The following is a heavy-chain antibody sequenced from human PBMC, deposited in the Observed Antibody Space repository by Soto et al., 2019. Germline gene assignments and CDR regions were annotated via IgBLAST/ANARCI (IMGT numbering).Heavy chain of an antibody. CDR1: GASVSSAGYY. CDR3: ARSGGGSGWF. J-gene: IGHJ4*02. Sequence: SETLSLACTVSGASVSSAGYYWGWIRQPPGKALEWIAYIYYSGSTNYNPSLKSRVTISRDTSKNQFSLKLTSVTAADTAVYYCARSGGGSGWFGGQGTPVAVS. V-gene: IGHV4-61*08. D-gene: IGHD6-19*01. CDR2: IYYSGST.